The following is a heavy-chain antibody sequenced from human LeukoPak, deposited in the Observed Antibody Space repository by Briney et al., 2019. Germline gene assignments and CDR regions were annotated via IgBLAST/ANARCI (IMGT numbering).Heavy chain of an antibody. Sequence: SETLSHTCTVSGGSISSYYWSWIRQPPGKGLEWIGYIYYSGSTNYNPSLKSRVTISVDTSKNQFSLKLSSVTAADTAVYYCARRPTYCSSTSCYLYYYGMDVWGQGTTVTVSS. D-gene: IGHD2-2*01. V-gene: IGHV4-59*08. CDR3: ARRPTYCSSTSCYLYYYGMDV. CDR1: GGSISSYY. J-gene: IGHJ6*02. CDR2: IYYSGST.